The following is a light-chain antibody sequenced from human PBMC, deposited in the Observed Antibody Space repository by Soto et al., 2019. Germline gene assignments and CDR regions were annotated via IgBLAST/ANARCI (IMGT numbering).Light chain of an antibody. J-gene: IGLJ1*01. CDR1: SSNIGGNS. Sequence: QSVLTQPPSASGTPGQVFTISCSGSSSNIGGNSVSWYQQLPGTAPKLLIYDDNKRPSGIPDRFSGSKSGTSATLGITGFQTGDEADYYCGSWDSSLSAYVFGTGTKVTVL. V-gene: IGLV1-51*01. CDR3: GSWDSSLSAYV. CDR2: DDN.